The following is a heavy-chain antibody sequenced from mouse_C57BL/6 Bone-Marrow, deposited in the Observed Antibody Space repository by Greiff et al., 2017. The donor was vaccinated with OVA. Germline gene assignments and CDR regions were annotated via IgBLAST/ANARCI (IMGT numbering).Heavy chain of an antibody. Sequence: QVQLKQSGAELAKPGASVKLSCKASGYTFTSYWMHWVKQRPGQGLEWIGYINPSSGYTKYNQKFKDKATLTADKSSSTAYMQLSSLTYEDSAVYYCARDHYGSSYGHWGQGTLVTVSA. V-gene: IGHV1-7*01. CDR2: INPSSGYT. CDR1: GYTFTSYW. J-gene: IGHJ3*01. CDR3: ARDHYGSSYGH. D-gene: IGHD1-1*01.